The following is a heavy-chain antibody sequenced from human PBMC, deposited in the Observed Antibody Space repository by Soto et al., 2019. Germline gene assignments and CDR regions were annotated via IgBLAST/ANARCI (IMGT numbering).Heavy chain of an antibody. J-gene: IGHJ5*02. D-gene: IGHD1-26*01. Sequence: ASVKVSCKASGYTFTSYAMHWVRQASGQRLEWMGWINAGNGNTKYSQKFQGRVTITRDTSASTAYMELSSLRSEDTAVYYCARSSGTSYIWFDPWGQGTLVTVSS. CDR1: GYTFTSYA. CDR3: ARSSGTSYIWFDP. V-gene: IGHV1-3*01. CDR2: INAGNGNT.